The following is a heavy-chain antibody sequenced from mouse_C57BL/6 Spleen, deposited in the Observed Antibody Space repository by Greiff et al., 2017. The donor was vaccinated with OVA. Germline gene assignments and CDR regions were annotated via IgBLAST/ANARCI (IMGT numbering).Heavy chain of an antibody. CDR1: GYTFTSYW. CDR3: ARVITPLYWYFDV. D-gene: IGHD2-4*01. V-gene: IGHV1-55*01. Sequence: QVQLQQPGAELVKPGASVKMSCKASGYTFTSYWIPWVKQRPGQGLEWIGDIYPGSGSTNYNEKFTSKATLTVDTSSSTAYMQLSRLTSEDAEVYYCARVITPLYWYFDVWGTGTTVTVSS. CDR2: IYPGSGST. J-gene: IGHJ1*03.